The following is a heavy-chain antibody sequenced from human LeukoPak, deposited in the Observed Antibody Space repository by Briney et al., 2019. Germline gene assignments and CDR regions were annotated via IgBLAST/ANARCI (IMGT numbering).Heavy chain of an antibody. V-gene: IGHV3-74*01. J-gene: IGHJ4*02. D-gene: IGHD1-26*01. Sequence: GGSLRLSCAASGFTFSRYWMHWVRQAPGKGLVWISRINPEETTTSYADSVKGRFTISRDNSKNTLYLQMNSLRAEDTAVYYCAKEGPSPLKWELLISYFDYWGQGTLVTVSS. CDR3: AKEGPSPLKWELLISYFDY. CDR1: GFTFSRYW. CDR2: INPEETTT.